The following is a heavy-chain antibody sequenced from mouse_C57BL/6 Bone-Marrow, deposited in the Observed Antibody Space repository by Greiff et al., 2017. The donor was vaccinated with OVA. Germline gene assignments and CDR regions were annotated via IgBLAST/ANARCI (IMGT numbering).Heavy chain of an antibody. CDR1: GFSLTSYG. J-gene: IGHJ4*01. V-gene: IGHV2-2*01. Sequence: VKVVESGPGLVQPSQSLSITCTVSGFSLTSYGVHWVRQSPGKGLEWLGVIWSGGSTDYNAAFISRLSISKDNSKSQVFFKMNSLQADDTAIYYCARNKGTVNAMDYWGQGTSVTVSS. CDR2: IWSGGST. CDR3: ARNKGTVNAMDY. D-gene: IGHD1-1*01.